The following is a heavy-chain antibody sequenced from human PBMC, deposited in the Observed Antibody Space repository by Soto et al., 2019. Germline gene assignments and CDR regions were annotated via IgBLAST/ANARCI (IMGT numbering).Heavy chain of an antibody. D-gene: IGHD4-17*01. Sequence: SETLSLTCTVSGGSISGGVGGLYYWSWVRQPPGKGLVWIGYIYDSGSTYYNPSLKSRVTISVDTSKNQFSLRLSSVTAADTAVYYCAREVIPLTTDWYFDLWGRGTLVTVSS. J-gene: IGHJ2*01. CDR1: GGSISGGVGGLYY. V-gene: IGHV4-30-4*01. CDR2: IYDSGST. CDR3: AREVIPLTTDWYFDL.